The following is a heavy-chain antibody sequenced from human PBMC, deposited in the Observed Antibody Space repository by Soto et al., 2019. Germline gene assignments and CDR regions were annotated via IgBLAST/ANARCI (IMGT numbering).Heavy chain of an antibody. J-gene: IGHJ6*02. CDR1: GFTFSSYG. CDR3: AKGGYCISTSCFTGSGYYYGMDV. D-gene: IGHD2-2*02. Sequence: QVQLVESGGGVVQPGRSLRLSCAASGFTFSSYGMHWVRQAPGKGLEWVAVISYDGSNKYYADSVKGRFTISRDNSKNTLFLSMNXLRAEDTAVYYCAKGGYCISTSCFTGSGYYYGMDVWGQGTTVTVSS. CDR2: ISYDGSNK. V-gene: IGHV3-30*18.